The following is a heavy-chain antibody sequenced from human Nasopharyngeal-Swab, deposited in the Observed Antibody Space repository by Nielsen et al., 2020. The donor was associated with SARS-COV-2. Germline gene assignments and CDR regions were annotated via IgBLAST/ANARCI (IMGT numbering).Heavy chain of an antibody. Sequence: WVRRAPGQGLEWMGGIIPIFGTANYAQKFQGRVTITADKSTSTAYMELSSLRSEDTAVYYCAREDLGYSYGAWGQGTLVTVSS. CDR3: AREDLGYSYGA. J-gene: IGHJ5*02. D-gene: IGHD5-18*01. V-gene: IGHV1-69*06. CDR2: IIPIFGTA.